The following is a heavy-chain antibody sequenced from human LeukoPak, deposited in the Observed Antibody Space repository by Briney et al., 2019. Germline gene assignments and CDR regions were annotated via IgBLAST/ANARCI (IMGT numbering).Heavy chain of an antibody. CDR2: ISNSGGTT. J-gene: IGHJ4*02. V-gene: IGHV3-23*01. Sequence: GGSLRLSCAASGFTFSGYVMIWVRQAAGRGLEWVSTISNSGGTTYYADSVKGRFTISRDDSEDTLYLQINSLRAEDTAVYYCAKATGYLLWGQGTLVTVSS. CDR3: AKATGYLL. CDR1: GFTFSGYV. D-gene: IGHD1-14*01.